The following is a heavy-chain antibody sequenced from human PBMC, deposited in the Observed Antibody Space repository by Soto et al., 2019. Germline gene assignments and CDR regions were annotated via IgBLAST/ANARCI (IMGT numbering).Heavy chain of an antibody. CDR2: ISPYNGDT. D-gene: IGHD6-25*01. V-gene: IGHV1-18*01. Sequence: QVQMVQSGNEVKKPGASVMVSCKTSGYTFTSYGVSWVRQAPGQGLEWIGLISPYNGDTLYARKFQGRVTVTADRDTDTVYMELRSLTSDDTAVYYCVRDASSGYRGWWDPWGQGTLVTVSS. J-gene: IGHJ5*02. CDR3: VRDASSGYRGWWDP. CDR1: GYTFTSYG.